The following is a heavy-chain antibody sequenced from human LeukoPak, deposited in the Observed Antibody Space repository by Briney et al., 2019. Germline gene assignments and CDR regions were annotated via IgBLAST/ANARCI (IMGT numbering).Heavy chain of an antibody. CDR1: GYTFTNYG. CDR3: ARSQYSSGGGDY. V-gene: IGHV1-18*01. J-gene: IGHJ4*02. CDR2: ISAYNGNT. Sequence: GASVKVSCKTSGYTFTNYGISWVRQAPGQGLGWMGWISAYNGNTNYTQNLQGRVTMTTDTSTSTAYMELRSLRSDDTAVYYCARSQYSSGGGDYWGQGTLVSVSS. D-gene: IGHD3-22*01.